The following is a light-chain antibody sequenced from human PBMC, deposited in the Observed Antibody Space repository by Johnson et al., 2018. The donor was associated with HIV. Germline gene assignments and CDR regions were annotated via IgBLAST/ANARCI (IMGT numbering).Light chain of an antibody. J-gene: IGLJ1*01. CDR1: SSNIGNNY. CDR3: GTWDSSLSAGGV. CDR2: ENN. V-gene: IGLV1-51*02. Sequence: QSVLTQPPSVSAAPGQKVSISCSGSSSNIGNNYVSWYQQLPGTAPKLLIYENNKRPSGIPDRFSGSKSGTSATLGITGLPHGDEADYYCGTWDSSLSAGGVFGTGTKVTVL.